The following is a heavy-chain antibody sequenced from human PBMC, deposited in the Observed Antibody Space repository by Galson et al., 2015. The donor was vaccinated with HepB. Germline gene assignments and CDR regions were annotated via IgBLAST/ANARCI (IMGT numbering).Heavy chain of an antibody. J-gene: IGHJ2*01. Sequence: LSLTCTVSGYSISSGYYWGWIRQPPGKGLEWIGSIYHSGSTYYKPSLKSRVTISVDTSKNQFSLKLSSVTAADTAVYYCARDRGVTTANSAYFDLWGRGTLVSVSS. D-gene: IGHD4-17*01. CDR1: GYSISSGYY. CDR2: IYHSGST. CDR3: ARDRGVTTANSAYFDL. V-gene: IGHV4-38-2*02.